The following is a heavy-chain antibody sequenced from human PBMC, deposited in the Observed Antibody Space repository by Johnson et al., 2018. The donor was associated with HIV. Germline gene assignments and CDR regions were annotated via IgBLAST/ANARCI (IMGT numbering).Heavy chain of an antibody. CDR2: IGTAGDT. D-gene: IGHD2-2*01. CDR3: AKIPAARPRDACDI. J-gene: IGHJ3*02. Sequence: VQLVESGGGLVQPGGSLRVSCAASGFTVSSNYMSWVRQAPGKGLEWVSAIGTAGDTYYPGSVKGRFTISRENAKNSLYLQMNSLRAEEPAVYYCAKIPAARPRDACDIWGQGTMVTVSS. V-gene: IGHV3-13*01. CDR1: GFTVSSNY.